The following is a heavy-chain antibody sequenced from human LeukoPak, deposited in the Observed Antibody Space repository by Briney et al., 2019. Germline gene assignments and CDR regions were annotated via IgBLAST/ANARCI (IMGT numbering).Heavy chain of an antibody. Sequence: TSETLSLTCTVSGGSISSDYWSWIRQPPGKGLEWIGYIYYSGSTSYNYNPSLESRITIAVDTSKSQFSLKLSSVTAADTAVYYCAREHLGAGGKRLFDFWGQGTLVTVSS. CDR2: IYYSGSTSY. D-gene: IGHD3-16*01. J-gene: IGHJ4*02. CDR1: GGSISSDY. CDR3: AREHLGAGGKRLFDF. V-gene: IGHV4-59*01.